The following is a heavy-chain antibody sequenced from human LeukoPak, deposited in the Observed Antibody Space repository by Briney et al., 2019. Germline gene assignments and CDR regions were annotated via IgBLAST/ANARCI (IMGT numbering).Heavy chain of an antibody. CDR1: GFTFTTYW. Sequence: GGSLRLSCAASGFTFTTYWMHWVRQAPGKGLVWVSHINSDGSITSYADSVKGRFTISRDNAKNTLYLQMNSLRAEDTAVYYCARDAKVLYSSSWDYYYYGMDVWGQGTTVTVSS. V-gene: IGHV3-74*01. J-gene: IGHJ6*02. CDR3: ARDAKVLYSSSWDYYYYGMDV. D-gene: IGHD6-13*01. CDR2: INSDGSIT.